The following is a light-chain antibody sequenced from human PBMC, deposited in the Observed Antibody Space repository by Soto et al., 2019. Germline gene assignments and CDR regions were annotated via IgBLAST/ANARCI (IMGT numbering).Light chain of an antibody. J-gene: IGKJ1*01. V-gene: IGKV3-11*01. CDR3: QQRDSWLWT. Sequence: EIVLTQSPAPLSLSPGERATLSCRASQSVGNSLGWFQQKPGQAPRLLIYDASDMARGVPARFSGSGFGTDFTLTISGLEPEDFATYYCQQRDSWLWTFGQGTKVEIK. CDR2: DAS. CDR1: QSVGNS.